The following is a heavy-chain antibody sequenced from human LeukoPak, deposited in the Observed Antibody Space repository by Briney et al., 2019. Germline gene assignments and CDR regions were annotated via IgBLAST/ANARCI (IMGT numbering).Heavy chain of an antibody. V-gene: IGHV4-34*01. CDR3: ASVVRGVIGNYYYYYMDV. Sequence: SETLSLTCAVYGGSFSDKHWSWIRQTPGKGLQRIGEVDHSGSTNYSPSLKSRVTIAVDTSKNQFSLKLSSVTAADTAVYYCASVVRGVIGNYYYYYMDVWGKGTTVIVSS. CDR1: GGSFSDKH. D-gene: IGHD3-10*01. J-gene: IGHJ6*03. CDR2: VDHSGST.